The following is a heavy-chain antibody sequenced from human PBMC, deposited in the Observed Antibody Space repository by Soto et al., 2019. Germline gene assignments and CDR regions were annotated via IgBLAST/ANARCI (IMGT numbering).Heavy chain of an antibody. CDR1: GFTFSDYS. CDR2: ISSGGSTI. CDR3: ARVMKVPLLPFLELTMDV. J-gene: IGHJ6*04. Sequence: QVQLVESGGGLVKPGGALRLSCAASGFTFSDYSINWIRQAPGKGLEWVSYISSGGSTIYYADSVEGRFTISKDNVKNSLFMQMNSLRSEDTGMYYCARVMKVPLLPFLELTMDVWCKGKTVTVPS. D-gene: IGHD3-3*01. V-gene: IGHV3-11*01.